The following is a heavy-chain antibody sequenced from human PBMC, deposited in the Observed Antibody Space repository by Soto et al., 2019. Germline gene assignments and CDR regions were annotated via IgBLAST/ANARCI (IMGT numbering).Heavy chain of an antibody. CDR2: VKSKTDSETT. CDR1: GLTFSNAW. Sequence: EVQLVESGGGLVKPGGSLRLSCAASGLTFSNAWMSWVRQAPGKGLEWVGRVKSKTDSETTNYAAPVKGRFTISRDDSENTLYLQMNSLKTEDTAVYYCTTNVGQSILWFGSWGQGTRVTVSS. D-gene: IGHD2-21*01. CDR3: TTNVGQSILWFGS. V-gene: IGHV3-15*01. J-gene: IGHJ5*02.